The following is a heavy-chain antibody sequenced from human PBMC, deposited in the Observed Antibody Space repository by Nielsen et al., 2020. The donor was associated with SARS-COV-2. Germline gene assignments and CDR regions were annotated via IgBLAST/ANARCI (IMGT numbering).Heavy chain of an antibody. D-gene: IGHD3-9*01. J-gene: IGHJ4*02. CDR2: INHSGST. V-gene: IGHV4-34*01. Sequence: WIRQPPGKGLEWIGEINHSGSTNYNPSLKSRVTISVDTSKNQFSLKLSSVTAADTAVYYCARVSRNYDILTGYERGDPFDYWGQGTLVTVSS. CDR3: ARVSRNYDILTGYERGDPFDY.